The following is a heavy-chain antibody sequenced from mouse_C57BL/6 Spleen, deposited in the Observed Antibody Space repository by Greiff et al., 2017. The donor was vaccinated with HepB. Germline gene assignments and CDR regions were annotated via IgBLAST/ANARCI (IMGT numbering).Heavy chain of an antibody. CDR3: AIFGYYDYDGFAY. D-gene: IGHD2-4*01. V-gene: IGHV1-74*01. CDR2: IHPSDSDT. J-gene: IGHJ3*01. CDR1: GYTFTSYW. Sequence: QVQLQQPGAELVKPGASVKVSCEASGYTFTSYWMHWVKQRPGQGLEWIGRIHPSDSDTNYNQKFKGKATLTVDKSSSTAYMQLSSLTSEDSAVYYCAIFGYYDYDGFAYWGQGTLVTVSA.